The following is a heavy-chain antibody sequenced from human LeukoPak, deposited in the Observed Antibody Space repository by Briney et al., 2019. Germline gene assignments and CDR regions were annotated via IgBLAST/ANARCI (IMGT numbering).Heavy chain of an antibody. Sequence: PAGSLRLSCAASGFTFDDYAMHWVRQAPGKGLEWVSLISWDGGSTYYADSVKGRFTISRDNSNNSLYLQMNSLRAEDTALYYCAKGVWGGVGAIYYFDYWGQGTLVTVSS. D-gene: IGHD1-26*01. V-gene: IGHV3-43D*03. CDR2: ISWDGGST. CDR1: GFTFDDYA. J-gene: IGHJ4*02. CDR3: AKGVWGGVGAIYYFDY.